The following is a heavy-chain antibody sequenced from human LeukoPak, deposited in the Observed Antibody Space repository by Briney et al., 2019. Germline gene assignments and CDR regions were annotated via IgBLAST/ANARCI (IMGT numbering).Heavy chain of an antibody. CDR3: ANPFSTPRSNYYIDV. CDR1: GFTFSSYA. CDR2: ISGSGGST. J-gene: IGHJ6*03. V-gene: IGHV3-23*01. Sequence: GWSLRLSCAASGFTFSSYAMSWVRQAPGKGLEWVSAISGSGGSTYYADSVKGRFTISRDNSKNTLYLQMNSLRAEDTAVYYCANPFSTPRSNYYIDVWGKGTTVTVSS. D-gene: IGHD2-2*01.